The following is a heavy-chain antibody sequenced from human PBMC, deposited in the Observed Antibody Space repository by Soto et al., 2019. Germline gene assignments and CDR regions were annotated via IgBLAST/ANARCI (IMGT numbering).Heavy chain of an antibody. CDR3: ARGGNAIFGVVIIYY. CDR2: ISNDGNNK. J-gene: IGHJ4*01. Sequence: QVQLVESGGGVVQPGRSLRLSCAASGFTFTTYSMHWVLQAPGKGLEWVAVISNDGNNKYYADSVKGRFTISRDNSKNTVSLQMNSMIADDTAVYYCARGGNAIFGVVIIYYWGHGTLVTVSS. D-gene: IGHD3-3*01. V-gene: IGHV3-30-3*01. CDR1: GFTFTTYS.